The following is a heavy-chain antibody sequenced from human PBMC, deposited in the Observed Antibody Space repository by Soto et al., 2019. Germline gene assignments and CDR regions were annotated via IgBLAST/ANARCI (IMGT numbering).Heavy chain of an antibody. J-gene: IGHJ6*03. CDR1: GFTFSSYA. D-gene: IGHD3-9*01. V-gene: IGHV3-23*01. Sequence: GGSLRLSCAASGFTFSSYAMSWVRQAPGKGLEWVSAISGSGGSTYYADSVKGRFTISRDNSKNTLYLQMNSLRAEDTAVYYCAKEGHYDILTGYYYYYYLDVWGKGTTVSV. CDR3: AKEGHYDILTGYYYYYYLDV. CDR2: ISGSGGST.